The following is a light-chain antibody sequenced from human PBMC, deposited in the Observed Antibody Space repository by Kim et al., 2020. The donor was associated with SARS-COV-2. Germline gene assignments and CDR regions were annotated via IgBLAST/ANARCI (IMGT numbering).Light chain of an antibody. CDR1: QSISSW. CDR2: KAS. CDR3: QQYSTNLYT. Sequence: DIPMTQSPSTLSASVGDRVTITCRASQSISSWLAWYQQKPGKAPKLLIYKASSLESGVPSRFSSSGSGTEFTLTISSLQPDDFATYFCQQYSTNLYTFGQGTKLEI. V-gene: IGKV1-5*03. J-gene: IGKJ2*01.